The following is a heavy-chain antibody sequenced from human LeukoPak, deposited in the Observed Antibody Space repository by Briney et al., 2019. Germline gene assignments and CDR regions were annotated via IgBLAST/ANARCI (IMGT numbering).Heavy chain of an antibody. J-gene: IGHJ6*02. D-gene: IGHD4-11*01. CDR1: GFTFSSYS. CDR3: ARDSSYSNYNSVYYYGMDV. Sequence: GGSLRLSCAASGFTFSSYSMNWVRQAPGKGLEWGSYISGSSSTIYYADSVKGRFTISRDNSKNTLYLQMNSLRAEDTAVYYCARDSSYSNYNSVYYYGMDVWGQGTTVTVSS. V-gene: IGHV3-48*01. CDR2: ISGSSSTI.